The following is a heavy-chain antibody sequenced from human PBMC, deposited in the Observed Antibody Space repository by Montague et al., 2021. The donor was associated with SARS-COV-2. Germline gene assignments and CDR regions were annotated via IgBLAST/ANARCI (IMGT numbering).Heavy chain of an antibody. J-gene: IGHJ3*01. D-gene: IGHD2-8*02. CDR1: GDSVSSNIAA. Sequence: CAISGDSVSSNIAAWNWIRQSPSRGLEWLGRTKYTSTRYETYAVSVQSQITITADTSKNQFSLHLNSVTPEDTAVYYCARDLYWAFDAWGLGTTVTVSA. V-gene: IGHV6-1*01. CDR3: ARDLYWAFDA. CDR2: TKYTSTRYE.